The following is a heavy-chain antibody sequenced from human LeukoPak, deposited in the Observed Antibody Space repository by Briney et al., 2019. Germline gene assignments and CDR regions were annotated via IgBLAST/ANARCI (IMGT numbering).Heavy chain of an antibody. D-gene: IGHD3-16*02. V-gene: IGHV3-53*01. CDR3: ARESSLYSYSY. CDR2: INSGGST. J-gene: IGHJ4*02. Sequence: GGSLRLSCAASGFTVSSNYMSWVRQAPGKGLEWVSVINSGGSTYYTDSVKGRFTISRDNSKNTLYLQMNSLRAEDTAVYYCARESSLYSYSYWGQGTLVTVSS. CDR1: GFTVSSNY.